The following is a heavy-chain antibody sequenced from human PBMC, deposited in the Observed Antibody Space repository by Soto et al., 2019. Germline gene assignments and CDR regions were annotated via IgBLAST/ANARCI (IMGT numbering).Heavy chain of an antibody. CDR3: ARSETAARMYYDFWSGYPPKNYYYGMDV. J-gene: IGHJ6*02. Sequence: SETLSLTCAVSGYSISSGYYWGWSRQPPGKGLEWIGSIYHSGSTYYNPSLKSRVTISVDTSKNQFSLKLSSVTAADTAVYYCARSETAARMYYDFWSGYPPKNYYYGMDVWGQGTTVTVSS. D-gene: IGHD3-3*01. CDR2: IYHSGST. CDR1: GYSISSGYY. V-gene: IGHV4-38-2*01.